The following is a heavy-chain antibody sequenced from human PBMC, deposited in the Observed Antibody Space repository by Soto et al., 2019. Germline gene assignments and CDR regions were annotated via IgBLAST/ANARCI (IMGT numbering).Heavy chain of an antibody. CDR3: ARDDIVIMVHAYLRFDP. J-gene: IGHJ5*02. CDR1: GYTFTSYA. V-gene: IGHV1-3*01. CDR2: INAGNGNT. D-gene: IGHD2-8*01. Sequence: ASVKVSCKASGYTFTSYAMHWVRQAPGQRLEWMGWINAGNGNTKYSQKFQGRVTITRDTSASTAYMELSSLRSEDTAVYYCARDDIVIMVHAYLRFDPWGQGTLVTFSS.